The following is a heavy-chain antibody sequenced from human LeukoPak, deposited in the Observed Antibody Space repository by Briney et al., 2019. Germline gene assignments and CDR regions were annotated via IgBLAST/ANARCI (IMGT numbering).Heavy chain of an antibody. CDR2: IYSGGST. D-gene: IGHD3-10*01. J-gene: IGHJ4*02. CDR1: GFTVSSNY. Sequence: GGSLRLSCPASGFTVSSNYMSWVRQAPGKGLEWVSVIYSGGSTYYADSVKGRFTISRDNSKNTLYLQMNSLRGEDTAVYYCARDGSGSIGGYWGQGTLVTVSS. CDR3: ARDGSGSIGGY. V-gene: IGHV3-66*02.